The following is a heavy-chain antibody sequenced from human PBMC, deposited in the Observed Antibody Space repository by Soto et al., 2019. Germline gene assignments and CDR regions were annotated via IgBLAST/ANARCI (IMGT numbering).Heavy chain of an antibody. CDR3: ATDQVSVTSPARGYYGMDV. J-gene: IGHJ6*02. V-gene: IGHV1-24*01. Sequence: VKVSCKVSGYTLTELSMHWVRQAPGKGLEWMGGFDPEDGETIYAQKFQGRVTMTEDTSTDTAYMELSSLRSEDTAVYYCATDQVSVTSPARGYYGMDVWGQGTTVTVSS. D-gene: IGHD4-4*01. CDR1: GYTLTELS. CDR2: FDPEDGET.